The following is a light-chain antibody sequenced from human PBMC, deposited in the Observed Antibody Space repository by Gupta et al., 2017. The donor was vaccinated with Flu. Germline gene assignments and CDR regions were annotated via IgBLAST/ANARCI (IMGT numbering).Light chain of an antibody. CDR3: QVWDSNSDHGV. Sequence: GMTARITCGGNNIGSKRVHWYQQKPGQAPAVVVYDDSDRRSGIPERFSGSNSGNTATLTISRVEAGDEADYYCQVWDSNSDHGVFGGGTKLSVL. J-gene: IGLJ3*02. CDR1: NIGSKR. V-gene: IGLV3-21*03. CDR2: DDS.